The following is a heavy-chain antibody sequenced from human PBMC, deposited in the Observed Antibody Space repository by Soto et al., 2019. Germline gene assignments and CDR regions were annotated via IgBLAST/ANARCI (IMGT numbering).Heavy chain of an antibody. CDR3: ARDLSPSFSDTPCDVFDI. CDR1: GFSFTTSW. Sequence: EVQLVESGGGLVQPGGSLRLSCVASGFSFTTSWMTWVRQAPGKGLEWVANIKRDGSKKNYLDSVKGRFTISRDNAENSLYLQMNMLRVEDTAVYYCARDLSPSFSDTPCDVFDIWGQGTVVAVSS. V-gene: IGHV3-7*04. CDR2: IKRDGSKK. D-gene: IGHD1-26*01. J-gene: IGHJ3*02.